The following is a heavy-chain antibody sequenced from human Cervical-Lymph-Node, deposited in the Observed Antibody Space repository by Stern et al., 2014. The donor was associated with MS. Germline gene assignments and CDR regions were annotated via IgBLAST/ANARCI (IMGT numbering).Heavy chain of an antibody. CDR2: IWYDGSNR. CDR1: GFTFSSCG. CDR3: AREGGNTAEYFQH. J-gene: IGHJ1*01. V-gene: IGHV3-33*01. Sequence: VHLVESGGGVVQPGRSLRLSCAASGFTFSSCGMHWVRQAPGKGLEWLAIIWYDGSNRYYADSVKGRFTISRDNSKNTLYLQMNSLRADDTAVYYCAREGGNTAEYFQHWGQGTLVTVSS. D-gene: IGHD4-23*01.